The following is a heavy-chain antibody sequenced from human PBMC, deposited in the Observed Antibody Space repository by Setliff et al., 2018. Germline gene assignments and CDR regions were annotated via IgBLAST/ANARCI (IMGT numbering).Heavy chain of an antibody. CDR2: IYHRGRK. CDR1: GASINSGHY. CDR3: ATPGRDDLDSPFEPFDI. D-gene: IGHD3-3*01. J-gene: IGHJ3*02. Sequence: PSETLSLTCAVSGASINSGHYWGWIRQPPGKGLEWIATIYHRGRKYYNPSLQSRVSVSLDTSKNHFSLRLTSMTAADTAVYYCATPGRDDLDSPFEPFDIWGQGTMVTVS. V-gene: IGHV4-38-2*01.